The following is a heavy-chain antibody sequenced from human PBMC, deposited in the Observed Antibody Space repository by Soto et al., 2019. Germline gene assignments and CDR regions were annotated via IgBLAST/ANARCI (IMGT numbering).Heavy chain of an antibody. CDR2: ISSSSSTI. Sequence: PGGSLRLSCAASGFTFSSYAMSWVRQGPGKGLEWVSYISSSSSTIYYADSVKGRFTISRDNAKNSLYLQMNSLRAEDTAVYYCAREEGLLNWFDPWGQGTLVTAPQ. J-gene: IGHJ5*02. CDR1: GFTFSSYA. CDR3: AREEGLLNWFDP. V-gene: IGHV3-48*01. D-gene: IGHD1-26*01.